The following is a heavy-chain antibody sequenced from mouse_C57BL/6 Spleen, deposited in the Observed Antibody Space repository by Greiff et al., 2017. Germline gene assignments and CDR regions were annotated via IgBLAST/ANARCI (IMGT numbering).Heavy chain of an antibody. CDR1: GYTFTSYW. V-gene: IGHV1-55*01. J-gene: IGHJ2*01. CDR2: IYPGSGST. Sequence: VQLQQPGAEFVKPGASVKMSCKASGYTFTSYWITWVKQRHGQGLEWIGDIYPGSGSTNYNEKFKSKATLTVDTTSSTAYIQRSSLPSEVSAVYYCARYSPFDYWGQGTTLTVSS. CDR3: ARYSPFDY.